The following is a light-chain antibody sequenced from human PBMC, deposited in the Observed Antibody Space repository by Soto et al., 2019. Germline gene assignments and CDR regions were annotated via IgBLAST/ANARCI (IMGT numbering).Light chain of an antibody. V-gene: IGLV3-21*04. CDR2: YDS. Sequence: SYELTQPPSVSVAPGKTARITCGGNNIGSKSVHWCQQKPGQAPVLVIYYDSDRPSGIPERFSGSNSGNTATLTISRVEAGDEADYYCQVWDSSSDHRKVFGGGTKLTVL. J-gene: IGLJ2*01. CDR1: NIGSKS. CDR3: QVWDSSSDHRKV.